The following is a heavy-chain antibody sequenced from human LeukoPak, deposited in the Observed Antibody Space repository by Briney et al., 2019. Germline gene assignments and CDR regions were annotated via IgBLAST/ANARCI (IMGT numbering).Heavy chain of an antibody. CDR1: GGTFSSYA. D-gene: IGHD2-2*03. CDR2: IIPIFGTA. CDR3: AMSPPQLDIVVVPAAISWFDP. V-gene: IGHV1-69*05. Sequence: SVKFSCTASGGTFSSYAISWVRQAPGQGLEWMGGIIPIFGTANYAQKFQGRVTITTDESSSTAYMELSSLRSEDTAVYYCAMSPPQLDIVVVPAAISWFDPWGQGTLVTVSS. J-gene: IGHJ5*02.